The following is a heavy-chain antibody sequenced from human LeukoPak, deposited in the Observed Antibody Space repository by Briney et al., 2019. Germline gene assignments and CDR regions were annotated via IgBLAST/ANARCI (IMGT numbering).Heavy chain of an antibody. CDR2: IYYSGDT. CDR1: DGAIAGYS. CDR3: AHRPSDGGAYYAFLLFDY. Sequence: SETLSLTCTVSDGAIAGYSWSWIRQPPGKGLEWIGYIYYSGDTNYNPSLQSRVTVSVDTSKNQLSLKLTSVLAADTATYYCAHRPSDGGAYYAFLLFDYWGQGTLVTVSS. V-gene: IGHV4-59*01. D-gene: IGHD3-22*01. J-gene: IGHJ4*02.